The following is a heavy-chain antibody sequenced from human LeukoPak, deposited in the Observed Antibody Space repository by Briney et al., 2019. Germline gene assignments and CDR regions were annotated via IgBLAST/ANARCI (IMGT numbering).Heavy chain of an antibody. Sequence: SETLSLTCAVYDGSFSGYYWSWIRQPPGKGLEWIGEINHSGSTNYNPSLKSRVTISVDTSKNQFSLKLSSVTAADTAVYYCAREHFWSGYYTSNAFDIWGQGTMVTVSS. CDR2: INHSGST. J-gene: IGHJ3*02. D-gene: IGHD3-3*02. CDR3: AREHFWSGYYTSNAFDI. CDR1: DGSFSGYY. V-gene: IGHV4-34*01.